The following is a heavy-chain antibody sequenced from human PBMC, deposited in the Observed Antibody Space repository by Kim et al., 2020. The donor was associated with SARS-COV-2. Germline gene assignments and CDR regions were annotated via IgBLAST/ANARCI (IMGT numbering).Heavy chain of an antibody. J-gene: IGHJ4*02. CDR3: ARGIGGSSGPY. CDR1: GGSFSGYY. D-gene: IGHD1-26*01. V-gene: IGHV4-34*01. CDR2: INHSGST. Sequence: SETLSLTCAVYGGSFSGYYWSWIRQPPGKGLEWIGEINHSGSTNYNPSLKSRVTISVDTSKNQFSLKLSSVTAADTAVYYCARGIGGSSGPYWGQGTLVT.